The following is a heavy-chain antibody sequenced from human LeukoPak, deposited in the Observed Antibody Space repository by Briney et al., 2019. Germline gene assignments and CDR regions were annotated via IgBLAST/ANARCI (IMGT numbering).Heavy chain of an antibody. Sequence: GGSLRLSCAASGFTFSSYAMSWVRQAPGKGLEWVSAISGSGGSTYYADSVKGRFTISRDNSKNTLYLQMNSLRTEDTAVYYCAKATGYSGYLYFDCWGQGTLVTVSS. CDR1: GFTFSSYA. D-gene: IGHD5-12*01. CDR2: ISGSGGST. CDR3: AKATGYSGYLYFDC. J-gene: IGHJ4*02. V-gene: IGHV3-23*01.